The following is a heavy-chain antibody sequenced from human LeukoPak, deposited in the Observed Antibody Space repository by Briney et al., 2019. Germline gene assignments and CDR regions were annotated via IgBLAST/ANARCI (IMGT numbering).Heavy chain of an antibody. D-gene: IGHD4-23*01. Sequence: SETLSLTSTVSGGSISSSSYYWGWIRQPPGKGLEWIGSIYYSGSTYYNPSLKSRVTISVDTSKNQFSLKLSSVTAADTAVYYCAREGTTVVTHDYWGQGTLVTVSS. V-gene: IGHV4-39*07. CDR2: IYYSGST. CDR3: AREGTTVVTHDY. J-gene: IGHJ4*02. CDR1: GGSISSSSYY.